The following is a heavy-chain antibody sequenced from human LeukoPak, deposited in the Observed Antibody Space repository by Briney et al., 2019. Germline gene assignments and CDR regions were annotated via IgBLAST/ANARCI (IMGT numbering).Heavy chain of an antibody. CDR2: INAGSGNT. V-gene: IGHV1-3*01. D-gene: IGHD3-9*01. J-gene: IGHJ4*02. CDR3: ARGILTTPH. Sequence: GASVKVSCKASGYTFTKYAMHWVRQAPGQRLEWMGWINAGSGNTKYSQKFRGRVTITRDTSASTAYMELRSLRSEDTAVYYCARGILTTPHWGQGTLVTVSS. CDR1: GYTFTKYA.